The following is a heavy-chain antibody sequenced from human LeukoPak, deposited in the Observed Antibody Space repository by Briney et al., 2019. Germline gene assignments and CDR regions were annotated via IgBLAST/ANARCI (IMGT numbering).Heavy chain of an antibody. Sequence: GGSLRLSCAASGFTFSSYWMNWARQAPGKGLEWVASINHNGNVNYYVDSVKGRFTISRDNAKNSLYLQMSNLRAEDTAVYYCASTPRYCSGGSCFFYFDYWGQGTLVTVSS. D-gene: IGHD2-15*01. CDR3: ASTPRYCSGGSCFFYFDY. CDR2: INHNGNVN. J-gene: IGHJ4*02. CDR1: GFTFSSYW. V-gene: IGHV3-7*03.